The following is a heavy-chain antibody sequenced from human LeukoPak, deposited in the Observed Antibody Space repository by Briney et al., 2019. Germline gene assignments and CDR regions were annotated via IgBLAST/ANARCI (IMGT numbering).Heavy chain of an antibody. Sequence: PGGSLRLSCAASGFTFDDYGMSWVRQAPGKGLEWVSGINWNGGSTGYADSVKGRFTISRDNSKNTLYLQMNSLRAEDTAVYYCARDQGAVAGIDPWGQGTLVTVSS. D-gene: IGHD6-19*01. CDR3: ARDQGAVAGIDP. CDR2: INWNGGST. CDR1: GFTFDDYG. J-gene: IGHJ5*02. V-gene: IGHV3-20*04.